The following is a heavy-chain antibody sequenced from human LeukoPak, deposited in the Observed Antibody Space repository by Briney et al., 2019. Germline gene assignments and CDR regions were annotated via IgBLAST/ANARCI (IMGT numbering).Heavy chain of an antibody. Sequence: GGSPRLSCAASGFTFSTYWMTWVRQAPGKGLEWVANINQDGSEKHYVDSVKGRFTISRDNAKNSLYLQMNSLRAEDTAVYYCARSYGAFSGPVAYWGQGTLVTVSS. J-gene: IGHJ4*02. D-gene: IGHD4-17*01. CDR1: GFTFSTYW. V-gene: IGHV3-7*01. CDR2: INQDGSEK. CDR3: ARSYGAFSGPVAY.